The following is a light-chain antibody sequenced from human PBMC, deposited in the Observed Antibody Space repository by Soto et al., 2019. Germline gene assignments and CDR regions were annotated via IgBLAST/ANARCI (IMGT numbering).Light chain of an antibody. V-gene: IGLV1-44*01. CDR3: AAWDDSLNTYV. J-gene: IGLJ1*01. CDR2: RNN. CDR1: SSNIGINT. Sequence: QSVLTQPPSTSGTPGQRVSISCSGGSSNIGINTVTWYQQLPGTAPKLLIYRNNQRPSGVPDQFSGSKSGTSASLAISGLRSEDEADYFCAAWDDSLNTYVFATGTKLTVL.